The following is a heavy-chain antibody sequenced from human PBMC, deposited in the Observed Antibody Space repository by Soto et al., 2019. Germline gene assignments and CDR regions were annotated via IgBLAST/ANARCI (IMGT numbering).Heavy chain of an antibody. V-gene: IGHV4-30-4*01. CDR1: GGSISSGDYY. D-gene: IGHD3-22*01. Sequence: QVQLQESGPGLVKPSQTLSLTCTVSGGSISSGDYYWSWIRQPPGKGLEWIGYIYYSGSTYYNPSLKSRVTISVDTSKNLFSLKLSSVTAADTAVYYCARGAYDSSGYYYGMDVWGQGTTVTVSS. J-gene: IGHJ6*02. CDR2: IYYSGST. CDR3: ARGAYDSSGYYYGMDV.